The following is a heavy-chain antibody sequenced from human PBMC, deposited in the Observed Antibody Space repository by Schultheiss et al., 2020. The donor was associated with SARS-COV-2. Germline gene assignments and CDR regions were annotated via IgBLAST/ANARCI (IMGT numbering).Heavy chain of an antibody. J-gene: IGHJ4*02. CDR1: GFTFSSYA. V-gene: IGHV3-64D*06. CDR2: ISSNGGST. D-gene: IGHD6-6*01. CDR3: ARYSSSSRLTIFDY. Sequence: GGSLRLSCSASGFTFSSYAMHWVRQAPGKGLEYVSAISSNGGSTYYADSVKGRFTISRDNSKNTLYLQMSSLRAEDTAVYYCARYSSSSRLTIFDYWGQGTLVTVSS.